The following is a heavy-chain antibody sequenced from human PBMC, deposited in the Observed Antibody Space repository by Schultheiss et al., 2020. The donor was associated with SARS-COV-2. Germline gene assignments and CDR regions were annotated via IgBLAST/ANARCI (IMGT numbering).Heavy chain of an antibody. CDR2: IYYSGTT. CDR3: ARDDRDRLQPGGYYYYAMDV. J-gene: IGHJ6*02. Sequence: SETLSLTCTVSGGSISSSSYYWGWIRQPPGKGLEWIGSIYYSGTTYYNPSLKSRVTISIDTSKDHFSLRLTSVTATDTAVYYCARDDRDRLQPGGYYYYAMDVWGQGTTVTVSS. D-gene: IGHD5-24*01. CDR1: GGSISSSSYY. V-gene: IGHV4-39*02.